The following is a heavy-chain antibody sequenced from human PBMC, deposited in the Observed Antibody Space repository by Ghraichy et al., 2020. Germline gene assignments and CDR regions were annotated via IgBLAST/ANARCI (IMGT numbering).Heavy chain of an antibody. CDR2: ISSSSSYI. CDR1: GFTFSSYS. V-gene: IGHV3-21*01. J-gene: IGHJ4*02. D-gene: IGHD4-17*01. Sequence: GGSLRLSCAASGFTFSSYSMNWVRQAPGKGLEWVSSISSSSSYIYYADSVKGRFTISRDNAKNSLYLQMNSLRAEDTAVYYCARDHSDYGDFDYWGQGTLVTVSS. CDR3: ARDHSDYGDFDY.